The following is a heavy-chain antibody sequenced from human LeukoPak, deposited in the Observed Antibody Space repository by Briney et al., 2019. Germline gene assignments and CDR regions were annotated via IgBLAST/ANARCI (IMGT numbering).Heavy chain of an antibody. CDR1: GYTFTSYD. D-gene: IGHD3-22*01. CDR2: MNPNSGNT. J-gene: IGHJ6*03. CDR3: SKVYYFYDSSGYYYVQYYYYIDG. Sequence: ASVKVSCKASGYTFTSYDINWVRQATGQGLEWMGWMNPNSGNTGYAQKFQGRVTMTRNTSISTAYMELSSLRSEDKAVYYCSKVYYFYDSSGYYYVQYYYYIDGWGKGTTVTVSS. V-gene: IGHV1-8*01.